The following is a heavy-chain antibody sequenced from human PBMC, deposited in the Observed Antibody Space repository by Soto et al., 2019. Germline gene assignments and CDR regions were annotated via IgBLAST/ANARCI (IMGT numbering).Heavy chain of an antibody. Sequence: QMQLQESGPGLVKPSQTLSLTCTVSGGSISSGGYYWNWIRQHPGKGLEWVGYIYPSGNTYYNPSRKSRATIAVATSKNHFSLNVVSVPAADTAVYYCTVRRDGYNLSWFDPWGQGTLVTVSS. D-gene: IGHD5-12*01. CDR1: GGSISSGGYY. J-gene: IGHJ5*02. V-gene: IGHV4-31*03. CDR3: TVRRDGYNLSWFDP. CDR2: IYPSGNT.